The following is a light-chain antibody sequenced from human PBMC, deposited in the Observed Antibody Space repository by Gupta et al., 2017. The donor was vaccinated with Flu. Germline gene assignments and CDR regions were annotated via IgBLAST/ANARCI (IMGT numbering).Light chain of an antibody. V-gene: IGLV1-40*01. Sequence: QSVLTQPPSVSGAPGQRVTISCTGSSSNIGAGYDVHWYQQLPGTDPKRRIYGNSNRPSGVPDRFSGSKAGTSASLAILGLQAEDEAEYYCQSYDSSLRGAVFGGGTKLTVL. J-gene: IGLJ3*02. CDR3: QSYDSSLRGAV. CDR1: SSNIGAGYD. CDR2: GNS.